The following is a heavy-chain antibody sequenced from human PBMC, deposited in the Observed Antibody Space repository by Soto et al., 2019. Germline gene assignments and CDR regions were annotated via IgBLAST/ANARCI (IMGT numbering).Heavy chain of an antibody. CDR1: GFTFSSYA. CDR2: ISGSGGST. CDR3: AKWGPHSSPPRYYYYGMDV. Sequence: GSLRLSCAASGFTFSSYAMSWVRQAPGKGLEWVSAISGSGGSTYYADSVKGRFTISRDNSKNTLYLQMNSLRAEDTAVYYCAKWGPHSSPPRYYYYGMDVWGQGTTVTVS. V-gene: IGHV3-23*01. D-gene: IGHD6-13*01. J-gene: IGHJ6*02.